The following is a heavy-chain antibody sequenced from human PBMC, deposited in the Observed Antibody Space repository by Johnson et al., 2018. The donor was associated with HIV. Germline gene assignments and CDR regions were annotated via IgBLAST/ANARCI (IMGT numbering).Heavy chain of an antibody. Sequence: QVQLVESGGGFVQPGGSLRLSCAASSFTFSNYWMNWVRQAPGKGLEWVAFLRYDGSNKYYADSVKGRLTISRDNSKNTLYLQMISLRTEDTAVYYCAREGESLLDAFDIWGQGTMVTVSA. CDR3: AREGESLLDAFDI. V-gene: IGHV3-30*02. CDR1: SFTFSNYW. D-gene: IGHD3-16*01. J-gene: IGHJ3*02. CDR2: LRYDGSNK.